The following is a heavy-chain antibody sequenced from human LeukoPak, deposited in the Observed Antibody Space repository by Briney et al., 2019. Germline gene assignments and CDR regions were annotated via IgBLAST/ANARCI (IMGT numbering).Heavy chain of an antibody. CDR2: IIPIFGTA. V-gene: IGHV1-69*13. CDR1: GGTFSSYA. J-gene: IGHJ4*02. CDR3: ARDSRRGYSYGYQDY. Sequence: RASVKDSCKASGGTFSSYAISWVRQAPGQGLEWMGGIIPIFGTANYAQKFQGRVTITADESTSTAYMELSSLRSEDTAVYYCARDSRRGYSYGYQDYWGQGTLVTVSS. D-gene: IGHD5-18*01.